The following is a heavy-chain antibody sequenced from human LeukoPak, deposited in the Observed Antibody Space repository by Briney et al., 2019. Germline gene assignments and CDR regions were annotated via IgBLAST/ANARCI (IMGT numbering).Heavy chain of an antibody. J-gene: IGHJ3*02. CDR1: GGSISSYY. V-gene: IGHV4-59*08. CDR3: ARQTVVTGNAFDS. CDR2: IYYSGST. D-gene: IGHD4-23*01. Sequence: PSETLSLTCTVSGGSISSYYWSWIRQPPGKGLEWIGYIYYSGSTNYNPSLKSRVTISVDTSKNQFSLKLSSVTAADTAVYYCARQTVVTGNAFDSWGQGTMGTVSA.